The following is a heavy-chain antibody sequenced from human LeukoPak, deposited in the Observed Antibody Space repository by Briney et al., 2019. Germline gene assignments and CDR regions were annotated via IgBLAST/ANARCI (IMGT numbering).Heavy chain of an antibody. V-gene: IGHV3-23*01. CDR2: ISNTGGST. D-gene: IGHD7-27*01. CDR3: ARVASTGEGLDY. Sequence: GGSLRLSCAASGFTFNSYAMSWVRQAPGKGLKWVSSISNTGGSTYDADSVKGRFTISRDNSKNTLYLQMNSLRAEDTAVYYCARVASTGEGLDYWGQGTLVTVSS. CDR1: GFTFNSYA. J-gene: IGHJ4*02.